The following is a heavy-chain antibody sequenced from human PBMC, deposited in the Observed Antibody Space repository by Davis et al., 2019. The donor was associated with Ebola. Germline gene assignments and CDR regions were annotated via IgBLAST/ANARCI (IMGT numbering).Heavy chain of an antibody. V-gene: IGHV3-7*03. CDR2: IPHVGSEK. J-gene: IGHJ6*04. CDR3: AKSGLSFGVVKYHYGMDV. Sequence: GESLKISCAASGFTFSTYYITWVRQAPGKGLEWVATIPHVGSEKYYADSVKGRFTISRDNSKKTLYLQMNSLRAEDTAVYYCAKSGLSFGVVKYHYGMDVWGKGTTVTVSS. CDR1: GFTFSTYY. D-gene: IGHD3-3*01.